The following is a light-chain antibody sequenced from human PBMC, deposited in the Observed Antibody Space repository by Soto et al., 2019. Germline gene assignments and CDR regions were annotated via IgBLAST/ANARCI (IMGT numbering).Light chain of an antibody. J-gene: IGKJ2*01. CDR1: QTISTN. CDR3: QKSYSIPYT. V-gene: IGKV1-39*01. CDR2: GAS. Sequence: DIQMTQSRSSLSASVGDRVTITCRASQTISTNLNWYQQMPGKAPKLLIYGASNLQNGVPSRFSGSGSGTDFTLTISSLQPEAFATYYCQKSYSIPYTFGQGTKLEIK.